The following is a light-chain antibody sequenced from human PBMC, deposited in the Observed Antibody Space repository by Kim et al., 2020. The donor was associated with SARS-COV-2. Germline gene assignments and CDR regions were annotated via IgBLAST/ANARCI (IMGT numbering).Light chain of an antibody. J-gene: IGLJ2*01. CDR3: QAWDSIIDHVV. Sequence: PGQTASITCSGDKLGNKYVCWYQQKPGQSPVLVIYQNNKRPSGIPARFFGSNSGNTATLTISGTQAMDEADHYCQAWDSIIDHVVFGGGTQLTVL. CDR1: KLGNKY. CDR2: QNN. V-gene: IGLV3-1*01.